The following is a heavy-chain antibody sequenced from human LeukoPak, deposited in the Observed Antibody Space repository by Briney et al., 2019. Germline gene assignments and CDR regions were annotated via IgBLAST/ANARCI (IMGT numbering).Heavy chain of an antibody. CDR2: IRSDGSNK. CDR1: GFSFSNYG. D-gene: IGHD3-22*01. J-gene: IGHJ4*02. Sequence: GGSLRLSCAGSGFSFSNYGMHWVRQAPGEGLEWMAFIRSDGSNKYYADSVKGRFTISRDNSKNTLYPQMNSLRAEDTAVYYCAKWGDYYDSSGYYYTPDYWGQGTLVTVSS. CDR3: AKWGDYYDSSGYYYTPDY. V-gene: IGHV3-30*02.